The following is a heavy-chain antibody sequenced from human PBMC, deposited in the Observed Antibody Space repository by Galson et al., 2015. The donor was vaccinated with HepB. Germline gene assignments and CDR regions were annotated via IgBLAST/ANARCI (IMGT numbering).Heavy chain of an antibody. CDR3: AKIAPPQAAAGIYDY. V-gene: IGHV3-30*18. CDR2: ISYDGSNK. CDR1: GFTFSSYG. J-gene: IGHJ4*02. Sequence: SLRLSCEASGFTFSSYGMNWVRQAPGQGLEWVAVISYDGSNKYYADTVKGRFTISRDNSMNTLYLQMNSLRAEDTAVYYCAKIAPPQAAAGIYDYWGQGTLVTVSS. D-gene: IGHD6-13*01.